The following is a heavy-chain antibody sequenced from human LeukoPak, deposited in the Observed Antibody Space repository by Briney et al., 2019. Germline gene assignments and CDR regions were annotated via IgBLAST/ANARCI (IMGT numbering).Heavy chain of an antibody. V-gene: IGHV4-39*01. CDR1: GGSISSSSYY. J-gene: IGHJ4*02. Sequence: SETLSLTCTVSGGSISSSSYYWGWIRQPPGKGLEWIGSIYYSGSTYYNPSLKSRVTISVDTSKNQFSLKLSSVTAADTAVYYCARQDETTPYSSSSSGDYWGQGTLVTVSS. CDR2: IYYSGST. CDR3: ARQDETTPYSSSSSGDY. D-gene: IGHD6-6*01.